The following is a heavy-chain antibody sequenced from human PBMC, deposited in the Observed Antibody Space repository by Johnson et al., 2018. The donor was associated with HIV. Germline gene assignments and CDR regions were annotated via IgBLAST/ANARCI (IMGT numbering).Heavy chain of an antibody. V-gene: IGHV3-30*02. CDR1: GFTFSSYG. CDR3: AKGRSPRIQLRTWAFDI. J-gene: IGHJ3*02. Sequence: QVRLVESGGGVVQPGGSLRLSCAASGFTFSSYGMHWVRQAPGKGLEWVAFIRYDGSNKYYADSVKGRFTISRDNAKNSLYLQMNSLRAEDTAVYYCAKGRSPRIQLRTWAFDIWGQGTMVIVSS. D-gene: IGHD5-18*01. CDR2: IRYDGSNK.